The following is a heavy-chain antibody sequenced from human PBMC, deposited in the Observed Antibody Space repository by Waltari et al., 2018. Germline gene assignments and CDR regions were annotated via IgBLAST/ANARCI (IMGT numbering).Heavy chain of an antibody. J-gene: IGHJ4*02. Sequence: QVQLVQSGAEVKKPGASVKVSCKASGYTFTGYYMHWVRQAPGQGLEWMGWINPNSGGTNNAQKFQGRVTMTRDTSISTAYMELSRLRSDDTAVYYCARGGIAAAGTGYWGQGTLVTVSS. CDR2: INPNSGGT. D-gene: IGHD6-13*01. CDR1: GYTFTGYY. CDR3: ARGGIAAAGTGY. V-gene: IGHV1-2*02.